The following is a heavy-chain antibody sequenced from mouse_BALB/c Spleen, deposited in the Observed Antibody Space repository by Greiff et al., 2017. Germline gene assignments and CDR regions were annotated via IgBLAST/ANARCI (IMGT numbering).Heavy chain of an antibody. D-gene: IGHD1-1*01. CDR3: TRIVAKTYWDFDV. Sequence: EVQLQQSGAVLARPGASVKMSCKASGYSFTSYWMHWVKQRPGQGLEWIGAIYPGNSDTSYNQKFKGKAKLTAVKSASTAYMELSSLTTEDAAVYYCTRIVAKTYWDFDVWGAGTTVTVSA. V-gene: IGHV1-5*01. J-gene: IGHJ1*01. CDR1: GYSFTSYW. CDR2: IYPGNSDT.